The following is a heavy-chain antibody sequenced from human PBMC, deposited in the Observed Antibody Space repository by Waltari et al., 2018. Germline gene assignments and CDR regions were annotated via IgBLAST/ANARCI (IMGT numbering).Heavy chain of an antibody. CDR2: HSSNGLQT. CDR1: GFTFGSYS. V-gene: IGHV3-21*02. J-gene: IGHJ2*01. D-gene: IGHD3-22*01. Sequence: EVQLVESGGGLVKPGGFLRLSCAASGFTFGSYSLIWVRQAPGKGLGWVSLHSSNGLQTHYADSVKGRCTISRDNAKNSLSLQMNSLTADDTAVYYCARGGDSSGSYFGPNWYFDLWGRGTLITVSS. CDR3: ARGGDSSGSYFGPNWYFDL.